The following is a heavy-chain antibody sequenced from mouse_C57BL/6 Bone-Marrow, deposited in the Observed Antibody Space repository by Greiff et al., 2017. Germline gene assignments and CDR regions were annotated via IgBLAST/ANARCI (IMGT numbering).Heavy chain of an antibody. J-gene: IGHJ2*01. Sequence: QVQLQQPGAELVKPGASVKLSCKASGYTFTSYWMHWVKPRPGQGLEWIGMIHPNSGSTNYNEKFKSKATLTVDKSSSTAYMQLSSLTSEDSAVYYCAREEANWAYYFDYWGQGTTLTVSS. D-gene: IGHD4-1*01. V-gene: IGHV1-64*01. CDR3: AREEANWAYYFDY. CDR2: IHPNSGST. CDR1: GYTFTSYW.